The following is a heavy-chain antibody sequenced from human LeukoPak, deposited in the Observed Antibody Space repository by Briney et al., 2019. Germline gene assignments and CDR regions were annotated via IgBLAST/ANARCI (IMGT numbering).Heavy chain of an antibody. V-gene: IGHV6-1*01. J-gene: IGHJ5*02. CDR3: AGGASGCYVSVFDP. Sequence: SQTLSLTCAISGDSVSSNSAAWNWIRQSPSRGLEWLGRTYYRSKWYNDYAVSVRSRITVNPDTSKNQFSLHLNSVTPDDTAVYSGAGGASGCYVSVFDPWAREPLAT. CDR1: GDSVSSNSAA. D-gene: IGHD3-16*01. CDR2: TYYRSKWYN.